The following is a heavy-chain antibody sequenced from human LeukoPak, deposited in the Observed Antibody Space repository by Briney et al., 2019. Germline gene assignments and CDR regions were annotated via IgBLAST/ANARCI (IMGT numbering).Heavy chain of an antibody. D-gene: IGHD6-13*01. V-gene: IGHV3-11*05. CDR2: ISSSGSNT. Sequence: PGGSLRLSCAASGFSFSDYYMVWIRQAPGKGPEWVSVISSSGSNTNYADSVRGRFTVSRDNAKNSLFLQMNRLRPEDSAVYYCARADSSSWFDYSGQGTLVTVSS. CDR3: ARADSSSWFDY. CDR1: GFSFSDYY. J-gene: IGHJ4*02.